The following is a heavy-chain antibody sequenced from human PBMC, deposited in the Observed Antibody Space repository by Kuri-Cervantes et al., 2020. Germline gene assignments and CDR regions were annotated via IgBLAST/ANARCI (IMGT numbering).Heavy chain of an antibody. Sequence: ASVKVSCKASGYTFTSYGISWVRQAPGQGLEWMGWISAYNGNTNYAQKLQGRVTMATDTSTSTAYMELRSLRSEDTAVYYCASQYSSSWGGWFDPWGQGTLVTVSS. CDR3: ASQYSSSWGGWFDP. CDR2: ISAYNGNT. J-gene: IGHJ5*02. V-gene: IGHV1-18*01. CDR1: GYTFTSYG. D-gene: IGHD6-13*01.